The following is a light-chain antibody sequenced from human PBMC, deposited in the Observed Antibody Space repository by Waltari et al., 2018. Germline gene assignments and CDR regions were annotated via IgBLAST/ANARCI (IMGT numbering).Light chain of an antibody. V-gene: IGLV2-11*01. CDR1: ISHVVGYDY. CDR3: CSYAGRATWA. J-gene: IGLJ3*02. Sequence: QSALTQPRSVSGSPGHSVTISCTETISHVVGYDYVSWYQQHPGKAPKLVIYDVNKRPSGVPDLFSGSNSGNTASLTISGLQADDEADYNCCSYAGRATWAFGGGTKLTVL. CDR2: DVN.